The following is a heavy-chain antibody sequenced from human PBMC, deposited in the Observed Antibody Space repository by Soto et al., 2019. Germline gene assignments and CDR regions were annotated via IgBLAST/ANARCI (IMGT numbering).Heavy chain of an antibody. Sequence: SETLSLTCTVSGGSISSSSYYWGWIRQPPGKGLEWIGSIYYSGSTYYNPSLKGRVTISVDTSKNQFSLKLSSVAAADTAVYYCAGSPIQTHLALDYWGQGTLVTVSS. CDR3: AGSPIQTHLALDY. V-gene: IGHV4-39*01. CDR1: GGSISSSSYY. J-gene: IGHJ4*02. CDR2: IYYSGST. D-gene: IGHD5-18*01.